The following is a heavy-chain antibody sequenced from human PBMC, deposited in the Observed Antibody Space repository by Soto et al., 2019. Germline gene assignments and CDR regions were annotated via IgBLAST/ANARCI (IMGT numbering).Heavy chain of an antibody. CDR1: GFTFSSYT. D-gene: IGHD3-3*01. CDR2: INGSGGST. Sequence: GSMRLSCAASGFTFSSYTMSWVRQAPGKGLKWDSAINGSGGSTYYADSVKGRFTISRDNSKNTLYLQMNSLRAEDTAVYYCAKEGVLPLFYDFRSRYPNTHYRCPGPLGTVFS. CDR3: AKEGVLPLFYDFRSRYPNTHY. V-gene: IGHV3-23*01. J-gene: IGHJ4*02.